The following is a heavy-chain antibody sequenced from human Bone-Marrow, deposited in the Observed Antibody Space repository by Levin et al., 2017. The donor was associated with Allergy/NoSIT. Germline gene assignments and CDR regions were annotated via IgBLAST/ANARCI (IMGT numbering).Heavy chain of an antibody. V-gene: IGHV4-59*01. CDR3: ARGGIVVAARFFDY. CDR2: IYHSGST. Sequence: SETLSLTCTVSGGSFTSYYWSWIRQPPGKGLEWIGFIYHSGSTNYNPSLKSRVTISVDTSKNQFSLKLNSVTAADTAVYYCARGGIVVAARFFDYWSQGTLVTVSS. J-gene: IGHJ4*02. D-gene: IGHD6-13*01. CDR1: GGSFTSYY.